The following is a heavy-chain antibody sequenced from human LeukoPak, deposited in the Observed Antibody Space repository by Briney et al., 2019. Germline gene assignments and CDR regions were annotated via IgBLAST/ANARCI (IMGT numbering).Heavy chain of an antibody. CDR1: GYTFTSYY. V-gene: IGHV1-2*02. CDR3: ARELNSGSQPLDY. D-gene: IGHD1-26*01. Sequence: ASVKVSCKASGYTFTSYYMHWVRQAPGQGLEWMGWINPNSGGTNYAQKFQGRVTMTRDTSISTAYIELSRLRSDDTAVYYCARELNSGSQPLDYWGQGTLVTVSS. CDR2: INPNSGGT. J-gene: IGHJ4*02.